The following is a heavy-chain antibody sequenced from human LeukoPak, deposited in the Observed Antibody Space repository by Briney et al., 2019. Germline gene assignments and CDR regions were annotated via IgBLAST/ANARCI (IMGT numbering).Heavy chain of an antibody. CDR2: ISYMGDHR. D-gene: IGHD6-25*01. J-gene: IGHJ4*02. CDR1: GFTFSDCD. Sequence: PGGSLRLSCTASGFTFSDCDMNWFRQAPGKGLQWVSSISYMGDHRYYADSAKGRFTISRDNAKNSLYLQMDNVRADDTAVYYCGKAFPPLRVAAAGDYWGQGTLVTVSS. CDR3: GKAFPPLRVAAAGDY. V-gene: IGHV3-21*06.